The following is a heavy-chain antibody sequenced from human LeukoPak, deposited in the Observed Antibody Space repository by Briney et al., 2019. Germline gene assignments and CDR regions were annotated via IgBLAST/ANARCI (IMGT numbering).Heavy chain of an antibody. CDR2: IYSSGST. CDR1: GDSIANYY. CDR3: ARAVGHYHSTGYRYYFDY. Sequence: SETLSLTCTASGDSIANYYWSWIRQPPGKGLEWIGRIYSSGSTNYNPSLKNRVTMSVDTSKIHFSLKLNSMTAADTAVGYCARAVGHYHSTGYRYYFDYWGEGTVVTVSS. D-gene: IGHD3-22*01. V-gene: IGHV4-4*07. J-gene: IGHJ4*02.